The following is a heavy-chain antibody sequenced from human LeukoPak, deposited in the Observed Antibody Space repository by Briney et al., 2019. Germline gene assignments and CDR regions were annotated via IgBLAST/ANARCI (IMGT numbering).Heavy chain of an antibody. CDR2: ISSNSRYT. CDR3: ARDTSFATVRYGMDV. Sequence: GGSLRLSCAASGFTFSDYYMRWLRQAPGKGLEWVSYISSNSRYTHHAHSVQGRSSISRDHPKNSLYLQLNSLRAEHTAVYYCARDTSFATVRYGMDVWGQGTTVTVSS. J-gene: IGHJ6*02. V-gene: IGHV3-11*05. CDR1: GFTFSDYY. D-gene: IGHD4-17*01.